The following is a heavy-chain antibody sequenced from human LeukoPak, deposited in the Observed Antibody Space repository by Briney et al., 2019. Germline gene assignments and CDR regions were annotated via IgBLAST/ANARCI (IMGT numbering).Heavy chain of an antibody. CDR3: AKVYCSSTSCSTCVDY. J-gene: IGHJ4*02. CDR2: ISGSGGST. V-gene: IGHV3-23*01. CDR1: GFTFSSYA. D-gene: IGHD2-2*01. Sequence: GGSLRLSCAASGFTFSSYAMSWVRQAPGKGLEWVSAISGSGGSTYYADSVKGRFTISRDNSKNTLYLQMNSLRAEDTAVYYCAKVYCSSTSCSTCVDYWGQGTLVTVSS.